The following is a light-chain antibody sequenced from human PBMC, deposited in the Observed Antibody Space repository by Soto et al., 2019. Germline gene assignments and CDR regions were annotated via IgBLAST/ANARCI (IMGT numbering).Light chain of an antibody. J-gene: IGLJ1*01. Sequence: QLVLTQPPSVSGAPGQRVTISCTGSSSNIGAGYDVHWYQQLPGTAPKLLIYGNSNRPSGVPDRFSGSKSGTSVSLAITGHQAEDEADYYCQSYDSSLSGYVFGTGTKLTVL. V-gene: IGLV1-40*01. CDR2: GNS. CDR3: QSYDSSLSGYV. CDR1: SSNIGAGYD.